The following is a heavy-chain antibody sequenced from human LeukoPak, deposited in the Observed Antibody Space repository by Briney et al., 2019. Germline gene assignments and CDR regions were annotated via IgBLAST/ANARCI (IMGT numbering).Heavy chain of an antibody. CDR2: ISGSGGST. V-gene: IGHV3-23*01. J-gene: IGHJ5*01. CDR1: GFTFSSYA. D-gene: IGHD4-11*01. Sequence: PGGSLRLSCAASGFTFSSYAMDWVRQAPGKGLEWVSAISGSGGSTHYADSVKGRFTISRDNSKTTLFLQMNSLRAEDTAVYYCAKDLHDYGNYVGWFDSWGQGTLVTVSS. CDR3: AKDLHDYGNYVGWFDS.